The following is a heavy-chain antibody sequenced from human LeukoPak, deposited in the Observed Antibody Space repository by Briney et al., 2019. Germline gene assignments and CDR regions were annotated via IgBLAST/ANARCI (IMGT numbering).Heavy chain of an antibody. D-gene: IGHD3-3*01. J-gene: IGHJ6*02. CDR3: ARGGGYDFWSGYQTSYYGMDV. CDR1: GFTFSSYA. V-gene: IGHV4-34*01. Sequence: GSLRLSCAASGFTFSSYAMSWIRQPPGKGLEWIGEINHSGSTNYNPSLKSRVTISVDTSKNQFSLKLSSVTAADTAVYYCARGGGYDFWSGYQTSYYGMDVWGQGTTVTVSS. CDR2: INHSGST.